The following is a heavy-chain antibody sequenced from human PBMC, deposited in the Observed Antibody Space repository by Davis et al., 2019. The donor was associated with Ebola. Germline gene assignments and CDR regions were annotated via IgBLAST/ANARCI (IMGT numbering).Heavy chain of an antibody. CDR2: ISSSSSYI. V-gene: IGHV3-21*01. J-gene: IGHJ4*02. CDR1: GFTFSSYS. D-gene: IGHD6-6*01. Sequence: GESLKISCAASGFTFSSYSMNWVRQAPGKGLEWVSSISSSSSYIYYADSVKGRFTISRDNAKSSLYLQMNSLRDEDTAVYYCARDLYSTSSLIEVDHWGQGTLVTVSS. CDR3: ARDLYSTSSLIEVDH.